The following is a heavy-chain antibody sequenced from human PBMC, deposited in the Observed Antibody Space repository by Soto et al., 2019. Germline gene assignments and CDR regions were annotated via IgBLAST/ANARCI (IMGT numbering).Heavy chain of an antibody. CDR1: GFTFSSYD. CDR2: IGTAGDT. V-gene: IGHV3-13*01. Sequence: EVQLVESGGGLVQPGGSLRLSCAASGFTFSSYDMHWVRQATGKGLEWVSAIGTAGDTYYPGSVKGRFTISRENAKNSLYLQMNSLRAEDTAVYYCARDTHYSCYYYGMDVWGQGTTVTVSS. CDR3: ARDTHYSCYYYGMDV. D-gene: IGHD2-15*01. J-gene: IGHJ6*02.